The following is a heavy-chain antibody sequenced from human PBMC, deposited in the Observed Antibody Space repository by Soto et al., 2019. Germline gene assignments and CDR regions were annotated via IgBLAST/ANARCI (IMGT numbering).Heavy chain of an antibody. CDR1: GFTISNYS. J-gene: IGHJ6*02. Sequence: GFLRLCCAAAGFTISNYSMSWVRQAPGKGLEWVSGMNSGGRSYYADSVKGRFTISRDTSKNMLYLQMNSLRADDTAVFYCAKALQYSSSRDYFYYGMDVWGQGTTVTVSS. CDR2: MNSGGRS. D-gene: IGHD6-6*01. CDR3: AKALQYSSSRDYFYYGMDV. V-gene: IGHV3-23*01.